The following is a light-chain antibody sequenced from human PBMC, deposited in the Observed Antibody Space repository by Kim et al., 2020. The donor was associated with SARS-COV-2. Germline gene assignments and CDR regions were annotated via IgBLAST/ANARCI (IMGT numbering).Light chain of an antibody. CDR3: QQYRSYPWT. CDR2: KAS. CDR1: RNIDDW. V-gene: IGKV1-5*03. J-gene: IGKJ2*02. Sequence: SSSVCYTITITCRASRNIDDWVAWYQQKPGRAPKLLIYKASTLKSGVPSTFSGSGSGTEFTLTTSSLQPDDFATYYCQQYRSYPWTFGQGTKLEI.